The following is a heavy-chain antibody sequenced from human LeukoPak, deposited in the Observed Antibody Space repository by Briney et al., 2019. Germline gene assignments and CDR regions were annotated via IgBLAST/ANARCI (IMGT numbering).Heavy chain of an antibody. CDR2: IYTSGST. V-gene: IGHV4-4*07. J-gene: IGHJ4*02. CDR1: GGSISSYY. CDR3: ARDISSYYDSSGYYAPYFDY. Sequence: SETLSLTCTVSGGSISSYYWSWIRQPAGKGLEWIGRIYTSGSTNYNPSLKSRVTMSVDTSKNQFSLKLSSVTDAYTAVYYCARDISSYYDSSGYYAPYFDYWGQGTLVTVSS. D-gene: IGHD3-22*01.